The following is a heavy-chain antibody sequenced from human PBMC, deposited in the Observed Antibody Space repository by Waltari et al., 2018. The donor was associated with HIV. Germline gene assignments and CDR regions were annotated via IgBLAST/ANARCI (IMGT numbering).Heavy chain of an antibody. V-gene: IGHV4-61*02. Sequence: QVQLQESGPGLVKPSQPLSLTCTVPGGYITSGRYYWIWIRPPAGKGLEWIGRIYISGSANYNPSLRSRVTMSLDTSKNQFSLKLTSVTAADTAVYYCARGLDILTGYYHWFSDLWGRGTLVTVSS. CDR2: IYISGSA. J-gene: IGHJ2*01. CDR1: GGYITSGRYY. CDR3: ARGLDILTGYYHWFSDL. D-gene: IGHD3-9*01.